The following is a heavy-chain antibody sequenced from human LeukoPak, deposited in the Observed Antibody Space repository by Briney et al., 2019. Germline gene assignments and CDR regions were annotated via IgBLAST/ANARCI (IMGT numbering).Heavy chain of an antibody. V-gene: IGHV4-4*09. D-gene: IGHD3-3*01. CDR1: GGSISSYC. CDR3: ATFYDAKRAPYDL. Sequence: SETLCLTCTVSGGSISSYCWSWVRQPPGKGLEWIGYIYTSGSTDYNPSLKSRVTMSADTSKNQLSMELRFLTAADTAVYYCATFYDAKRAPYDLWGQGTLVTVSS. CDR2: IYTSGST. J-gene: IGHJ5*02.